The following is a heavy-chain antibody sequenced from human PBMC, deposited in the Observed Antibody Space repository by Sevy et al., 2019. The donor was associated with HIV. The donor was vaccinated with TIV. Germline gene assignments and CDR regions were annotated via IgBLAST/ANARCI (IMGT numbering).Heavy chain of an antibody. CDR2: IYYSGST. J-gene: IGHJ4*02. D-gene: IGHD3-16*02. Sequence: SETLSLICAVSGVSISGTRHYWGWIRQPPGKGLEWIGSIYYSGSTYYNPSVKSRVTISIDTSKNQFSLRLSSVTAADPAVYYCARGIDYDHIWGTYRDYWGQGILVTVSS. CDR3: ARGIDYDHIWGTYRDY. V-gene: IGHV4-39*01. CDR1: GVSISGTRHY.